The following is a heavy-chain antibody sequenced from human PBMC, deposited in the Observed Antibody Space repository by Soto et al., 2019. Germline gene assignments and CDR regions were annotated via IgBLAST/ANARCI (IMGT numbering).Heavy chain of an antibody. CDR1: GFRLSSYA. D-gene: IGHD2-15*01. CDR2: MSYDESKK. CDR3: AKDRRDGDFMHILVVDF. V-gene: IGHV3-30*18. Sequence: QVRLVESGGGVVQPGGSLRLSCATSGFRLSSYAMHWVRQAPGKGLEWVALMSYDESKKYYADSVKGRFTISRDTSRNRLVLEMNNLRVEYTAVYYCAKDRRDGDFMHILVVDFWGQGALVTGSS. J-gene: IGHJ4*02.